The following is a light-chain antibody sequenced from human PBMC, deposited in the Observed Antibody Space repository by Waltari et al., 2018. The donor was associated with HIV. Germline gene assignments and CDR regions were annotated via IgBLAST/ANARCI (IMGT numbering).Light chain of an antibody. CDR2: GAF. J-gene: IGKJ1*01. CDR1: QSVSSP. CDR3: QQYNNWPRT. Sequence: EIVMTQSPATLSVSPGERATLSCRASQSVSSPLALYQQKPGQAPRLLIYGAFTRATGIPARFSGSGSGTEFTLTISSLQSEDFALYYCQQYNNWPRTFGQGTKVEIK. V-gene: IGKV3-15*01.